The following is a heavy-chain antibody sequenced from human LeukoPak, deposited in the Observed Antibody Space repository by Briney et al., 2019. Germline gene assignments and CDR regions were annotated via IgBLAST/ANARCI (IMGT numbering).Heavy chain of an antibody. D-gene: IGHD2-15*01. J-gene: IGHJ4*02. CDR1: GFTFSSYA. Sequence: GGSLRLSCAASGFTFSSYAMSWVRQAPGKGLEWVSAISGSGGSTYYADSVKGRFTISRDNSKNTLYLQMSSLKAEDTAVYYCARGGSGYCSGGNCYMKDFDYWGQGTLVTVSS. V-gene: IGHV3-23*01. CDR3: ARGGSGYCSGGNCYMKDFDY. CDR2: ISGSGGST.